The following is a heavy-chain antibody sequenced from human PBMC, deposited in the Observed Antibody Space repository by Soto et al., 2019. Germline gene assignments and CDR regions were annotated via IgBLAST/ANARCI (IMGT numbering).Heavy chain of an antibody. J-gene: IGHJ6*02. CDR2: INPSGGST. CDR3: ARDMASLGGMDV. V-gene: IGHV1-46*01. CDR1: GYTFTSYG. D-gene: IGHD3-10*01. Sequence: ASVKVSCKASGYTFTSYGISWVRQAPGQGLEWMGWINPSGGSTSYAQKFQGRVTMTRDTSTSTVYMELSSLRSEDTAVYYCARDMASLGGMDVWGQGTTVTVSS.